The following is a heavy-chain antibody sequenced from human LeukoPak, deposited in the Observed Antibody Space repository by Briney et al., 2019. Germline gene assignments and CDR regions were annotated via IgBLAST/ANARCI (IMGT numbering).Heavy chain of an antibody. D-gene: IGHD2-2*01. CDR1: GYTFTSYA. J-gene: IGHJ6*02. V-gene: IGHV1-3*01. CDR3: ATVPAANVEEVIYGMDV. Sequence: GASVKVSCKASGYTFTSYAMHWVRQAPGHRLEWRGWINAGNGNTKYSQKFQGRVTITRDTSASTAYMELSSLRSEDTAVYYCATVPAANVEEVIYGMDVWGQGTTVTVSS. CDR2: INAGNGNT.